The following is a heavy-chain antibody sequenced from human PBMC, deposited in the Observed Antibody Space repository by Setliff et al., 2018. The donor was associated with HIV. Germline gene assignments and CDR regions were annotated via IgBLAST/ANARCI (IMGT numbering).Heavy chain of an antibody. CDR2: IYYSGST. J-gene: IGHJ4*02. D-gene: IGHD6-19*01. CDR1: SGSISSYY. Sequence: PSETLSLTCTVDSGSISSYYWNWIRQPPGKGLEWIGYIYYSGSTNYNPSLKSRVTISVDTSKNKFSLKLTSVTAADPAVYYCAGYTSGWYAPYWGQGTLVTVSS. V-gene: IGHV4-59*01. CDR3: AGYTSGWYAPY.